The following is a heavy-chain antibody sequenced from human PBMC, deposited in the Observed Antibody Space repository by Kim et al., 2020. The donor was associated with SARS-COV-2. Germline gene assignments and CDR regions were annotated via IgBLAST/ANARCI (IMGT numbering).Heavy chain of an antibody. Sequence: SETLSLTCTVSGGSISSYYWSWIRQPAGKGLEWIGRIYTSGSTNYNPSLKSRVTMSVDTSKNQFSLKLSSVTAADTAVYYCARDSPLRTYYDSSGYYLDYWGQGTLVTVSS. J-gene: IGHJ4*02. CDR2: IYTSGST. V-gene: IGHV4-4*07. CDR1: GGSISSYY. D-gene: IGHD3-22*01. CDR3: ARDSPLRTYYDSSGYYLDY.